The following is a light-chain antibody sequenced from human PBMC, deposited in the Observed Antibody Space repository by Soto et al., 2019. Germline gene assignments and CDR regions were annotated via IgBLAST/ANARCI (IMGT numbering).Light chain of an antibody. CDR2: AAS. V-gene: IGKV1-39*01. Sequence: DIQMTQSPSSLSASVGDRVTITCRASQSISTFPNWYQQKPGKGPKLLIYAASSLKDGVPSRFSGSGSVTDFTLTISSLQPEDFATYYCQQGYITPYTFGQGTKLQIK. CDR1: QSISTF. J-gene: IGKJ2*01. CDR3: QQGYITPYT.